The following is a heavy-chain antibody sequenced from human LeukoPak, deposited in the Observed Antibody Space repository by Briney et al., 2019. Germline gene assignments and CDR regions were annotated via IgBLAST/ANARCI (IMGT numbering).Heavy chain of an antibody. Sequence: GGSLRLSCAASGFTFSSYAVSWVRQAPGKGLEWVSAISGSGGSTYYADSVKGRFTISRDNSKNTLYLQMNSLGAEDTAVYYCAKDGSLLSFDYWGQGTLVTVSS. CDR2: ISGSGGST. CDR3: AKDGSLLSFDY. V-gene: IGHV3-23*01. CDR1: GFTFSSYA. J-gene: IGHJ4*02. D-gene: IGHD3-10*01.